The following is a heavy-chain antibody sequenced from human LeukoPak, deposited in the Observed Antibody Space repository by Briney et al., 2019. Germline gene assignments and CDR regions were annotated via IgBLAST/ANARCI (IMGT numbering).Heavy chain of an antibody. D-gene: IGHD6-19*01. CDR2: IYYSGST. CDR3: ARDATPSSGWPFDY. V-gene: IGHV4-39*07. CDR1: GGSISSSSYY. J-gene: IGHJ4*02. Sequence: PSETLSLTCTVSGGSISSSSYYWGWIRQPPGTGLEWIGSIYYSGSTYYNPSLKSRVTISVDTSKNQFSLKLSSVTAADTAVYYCARDATPSSGWPFDYWGQGTLVTVSS.